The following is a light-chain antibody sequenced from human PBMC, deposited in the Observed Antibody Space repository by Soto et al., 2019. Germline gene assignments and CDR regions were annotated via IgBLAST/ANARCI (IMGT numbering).Light chain of an antibody. V-gene: IGLV2-14*01. CDR3: SSYTSSSTPYV. CDR2: EVS. CDR1: SSDGGGYNY. J-gene: IGLJ1*01. Sequence: QSAPTQPASVSGSPGQSITMSCTGTSSDGGGYNYVSWYQQHPGKAPKLMIYEVSNRPSGVSNRFSGSKSGNTASLTISGLQAEDEADYYCSSYTSSSTPYVFGTGTKLTVL.